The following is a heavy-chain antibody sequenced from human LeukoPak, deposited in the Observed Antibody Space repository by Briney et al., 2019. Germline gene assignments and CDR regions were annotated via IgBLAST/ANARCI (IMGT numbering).Heavy chain of an antibody. D-gene: IGHD4-17*01. J-gene: IGHJ4*02. CDR1: GGSISSSSYY. Sequence: PSETLSLTCTVSGGSISSSSYYWGWIRQPPGTGLEWIGSIYYSGSTYYNPSLKSRVTISVDTSKNQFSLKLSSVTAADTAVYYCASPAGGDYVFDYWGQGTLVTVSS. CDR2: IYYSGST. CDR3: ASPAGGDYVFDY. V-gene: IGHV4-39*01.